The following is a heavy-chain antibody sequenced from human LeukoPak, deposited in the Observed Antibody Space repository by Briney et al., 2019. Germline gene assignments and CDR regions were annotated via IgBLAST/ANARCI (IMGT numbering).Heavy chain of an antibody. CDR2: ISKSGSSI. CDR1: GFTFSSYE. V-gene: IGHV3-48*03. CDR3: AKGLERESRLDS. Sequence: PGGSLRLSCAASGFTFSSYEMNWVRQAPGKGLEWVSYISKSGSSIYYADSVKGRFTISRDNAKNSLYLQMNNLRGEDTALYYCAKGLERESRLDSWGQGTLVTVSS. D-gene: IGHD3/OR15-3a*01. J-gene: IGHJ4*02.